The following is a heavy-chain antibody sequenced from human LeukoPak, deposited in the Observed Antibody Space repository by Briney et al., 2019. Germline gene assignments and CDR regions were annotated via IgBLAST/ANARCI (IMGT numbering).Heavy chain of an antibody. D-gene: IGHD6-13*01. CDR3: ARAGTTYDAFDI. CDR2: IYYSGST. J-gene: IGHJ3*02. CDR1: GGSISSSSYY. Sequence: PSETLSLTCTVSGGSISSSSYYWSWIRQPPGKGLEWIGYIYYSGSTNYNPSLKSRVTISVDTSKNQFSLKLSSVTAADTAVYYCARAGTTYDAFDIWGQGTMVTVSS. V-gene: IGHV4-61*01.